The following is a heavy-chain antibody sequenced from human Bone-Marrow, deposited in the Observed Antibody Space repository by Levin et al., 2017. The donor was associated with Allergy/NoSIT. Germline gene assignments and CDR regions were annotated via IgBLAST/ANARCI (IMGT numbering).Heavy chain of an antibody. CDR2: IWHDGSRA. CDR3: ARSRCIDSKNFNYYGLDV. Sequence: GGSLRLSCEASEFTFSNYGMHWVRQAPGKGLEWVAGIWHDGSRASYADSVKGRFTISRDNSKNTLYLQISVGRGEDMAVYYCARSRCIDSKNFNYYGLDVWGQGTTVTVSS. J-gene: IGHJ6*02. V-gene: IGHV3-33*01. D-gene: IGHD2-8*01. CDR1: EFTFSNYG.